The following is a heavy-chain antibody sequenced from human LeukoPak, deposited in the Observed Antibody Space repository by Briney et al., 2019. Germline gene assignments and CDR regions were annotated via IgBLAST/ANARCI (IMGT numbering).Heavy chain of an antibody. J-gene: IGHJ6*02. CDR3: ARERWSLYSNDYYYYGLDV. CDR2: IKQDGSEK. CDR1: GLTFSTSW. V-gene: IGHV3-7*01. D-gene: IGHD3-3*01. Sequence: SGGSLRLSCAASGLTFSTSWMNWVRQAPGKGLEWVAHIKQDGSEKNYVDSVKGRFTISRDNAKNSLYLQMNSLRAEDTAVYYCARERWSLYSNDYYYYGLDVWGQGTTATVSS.